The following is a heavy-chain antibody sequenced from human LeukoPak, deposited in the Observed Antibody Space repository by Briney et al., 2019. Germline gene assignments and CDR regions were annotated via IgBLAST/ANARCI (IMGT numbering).Heavy chain of an antibody. Sequence: SETLSLTCAVYGASFNTYYWTWIRQSPDKGLEWIGEVKHDGDTNVNPSLRSRVVMSVDASKNQFSLKMTSVTAADTAIYFCARGPVALPNDRLSLFFDFWGQGTLVTVS. CDR1: GASFNTYY. CDR3: ARGPVALPNDRLSLFFDF. D-gene: IGHD2-8*01. J-gene: IGHJ5*01. V-gene: IGHV4-34*01. CDR2: VKHDGDT.